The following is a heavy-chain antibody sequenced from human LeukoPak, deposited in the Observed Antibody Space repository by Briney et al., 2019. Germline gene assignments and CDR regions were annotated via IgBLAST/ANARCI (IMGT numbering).Heavy chain of an antibody. Sequence: PSETLSLTCTVPGGSISSYYWSWIRQPPGKGLEWIGYIYYSGSINYNPSLKSRVTISVDTSKNQFSLKLSSVTAADTAVYYCARLEVVVPAAMEMDYGMDVWGQGTTVTVSS. CDR3: ARLEVVVPAAMEMDYGMDV. CDR1: GGSISSYY. J-gene: IGHJ6*02. CDR2: IYYSGSI. D-gene: IGHD2-2*01. V-gene: IGHV4-59*08.